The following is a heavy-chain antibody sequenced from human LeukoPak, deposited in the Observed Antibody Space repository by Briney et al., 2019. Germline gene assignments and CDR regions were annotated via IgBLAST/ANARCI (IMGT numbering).Heavy chain of an antibody. Sequence: GGSLRLSCAASGFTFDNAWMNWVRQAPGKGLEWVGRVKSKTDGGTTDYAAPVKGRFTISRDDSENTLFLQLNSLKTEDTALYYCTTVGTTSPIAEEYFYYWGQGTLVTVSS. V-gene: IGHV3-15*01. CDR2: VKSKTDGGTT. CDR3: TTVGTTSPIAEEYFYY. D-gene: IGHD1-26*01. CDR1: GFTFDNAW. J-gene: IGHJ4*02.